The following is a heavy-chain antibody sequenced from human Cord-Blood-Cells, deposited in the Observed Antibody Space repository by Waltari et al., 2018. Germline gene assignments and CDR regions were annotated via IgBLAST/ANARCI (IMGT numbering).Heavy chain of an antibody. J-gene: IGHJ3*02. CDR1: GGSISSYY. Sequence: QVQLQESGPGLVKPSETLSLTCTVSGGSISSYYWRWNRQPPGKGLEWIGYIYYSGSTNYNPSLKSRVTISVDTSKNQFSLKLSSVTAADTAVYYCARDFQRYGIVGATGAFDIWGQGTMVTVSS. CDR2: IYYSGST. V-gene: IGHV4-59*01. D-gene: IGHD1-26*01. CDR3: ARDFQRYGIVGATGAFDI.